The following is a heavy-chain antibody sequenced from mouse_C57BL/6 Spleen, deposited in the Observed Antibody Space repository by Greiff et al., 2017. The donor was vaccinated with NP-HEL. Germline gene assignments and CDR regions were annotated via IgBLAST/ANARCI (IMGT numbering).Heavy chain of an antibody. J-gene: IGHJ2*01. V-gene: IGHV1-15*01. CDR2: IDPETGGT. D-gene: IGHD1-1*01. CDR1: GYTFTDYE. Sequence: QVQLQQSGAELVRPGASVTLSCKASGYTFTDYEMHWVKQTPVHGLEWIGAIDPETGGTAYNQKFKGKAILTADKSSSTAYMELRSLTSEDSAVYYCTREEIITTVVDGNYFDYWGQGTTLTVSS. CDR3: TREEIITTVVDGNYFDY.